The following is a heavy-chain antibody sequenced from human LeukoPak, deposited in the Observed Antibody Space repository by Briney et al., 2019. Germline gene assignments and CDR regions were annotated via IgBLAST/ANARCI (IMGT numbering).Heavy chain of an antibody. J-gene: IGHJ6*03. D-gene: IGHD3-10*01. Sequence: GESLKISCKGSGYSFTNYWIGWVRQMPGKGLEWMGIIYPGDSDTRYSPSFQGHVTVSVDKSISTAYLQWSSLKASDTAMYYCAKGENFYYMDVWGKATTVTVSS. CDR1: GYSFTNYW. CDR2: IYPGDSDT. CDR3: AKGENFYYMDV. V-gene: IGHV5-51*01.